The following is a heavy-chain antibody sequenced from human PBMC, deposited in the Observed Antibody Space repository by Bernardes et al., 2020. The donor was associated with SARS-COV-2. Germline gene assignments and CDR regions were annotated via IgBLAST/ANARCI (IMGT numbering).Heavy chain of an antibody. J-gene: IGHJ6*02. CDR2: INPNSGGT. CDR3: AIPPTNYDRYGMDV. CDR1: GYTFTGYY. D-gene: IGHD3-22*01. V-gene: IGHV1-2*02. Sequence: ASVKVSCKASGYTFTGYYMHWVRQAPGQGLEWMGWINPNSGGTNYAQKFQGRVTMTRDTSINTAYMELRRLTSDDTAVYYCAIPPTNYDRYGMDVWGQGTTVTVSS.